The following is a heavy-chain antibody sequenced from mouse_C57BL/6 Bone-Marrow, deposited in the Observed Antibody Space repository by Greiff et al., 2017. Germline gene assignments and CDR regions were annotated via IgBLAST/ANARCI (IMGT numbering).Heavy chain of an antibody. CDR2: LSYSGST. D-gene: IGHD1-1*01. CDR3: ARRDYYGSSYWYIDV. Sequence: EVKLQESGPGMVKPSQSLSLTCTVTGYSITSGYDWHWIRHFPGNKLEWMGYLSYSGSTNYNPSLKSRISLTHDTSKKHFFLKLNSVTTEDTATYYCARRDYYGSSYWYIDVWGTGTAVTGSS. CDR1: GYSITSGYD. V-gene: IGHV3-1*01. J-gene: IGHJ1*03.